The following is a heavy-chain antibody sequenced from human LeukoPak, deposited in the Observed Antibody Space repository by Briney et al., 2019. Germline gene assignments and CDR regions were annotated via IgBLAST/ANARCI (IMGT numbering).Heavy chain of an antibody. J-gene: IGHJ4*02. D-gene: IGHD1-26*01. V-gene: IGHV4-59*08. CDR2: IYYTGST. Sequence: PSETLSLTCTVSGDSISNSYWRWIRQPPGKELEWIAFIYYTGSTNYNPSLKSRVTISLDTSKNQFSLKLTSVTAADTAVYYCARHFGSYGYYFDYWGQGTLVTVSS. CDR1: GDSISNSY. CDR3: ARHFGSYGYYFDY.